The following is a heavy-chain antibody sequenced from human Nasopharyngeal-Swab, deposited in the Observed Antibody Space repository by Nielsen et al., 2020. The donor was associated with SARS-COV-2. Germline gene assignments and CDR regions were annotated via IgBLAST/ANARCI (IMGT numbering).Heavy chain of an antibody. CDR2: ISSSSSTI. CDR1: GFTFSSYS. CDR3: ARDKASTEFYYYGMDV. J-gene: IGHJ6*02. D-gene: IGHD1-14*01. Sequence: GGSLRLSCAASGFTFSSYSMNWVRQAPGKGLEWVSYISSSSSTIYYADSVKGRFTISRDNAKNSLYLHMNSLRDEDTAVYYCARDKASTEFYYYGMDVWGQGTTVTVSS. V-gene: IGHV3-48*02.